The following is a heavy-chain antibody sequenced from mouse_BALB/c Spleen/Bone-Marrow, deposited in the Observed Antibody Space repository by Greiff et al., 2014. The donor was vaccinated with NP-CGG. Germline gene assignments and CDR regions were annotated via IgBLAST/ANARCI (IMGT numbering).Heavy chain of an antibody. CDR1: GYTFPSFD. D-gene: IGHD2-14*01. CDR2: IFPGDGST. CDR3: AGRYDDFDY. V-gene: IGHV1-85*01. Sequence: QLQQSGAELVKPGASVKLFRKASGYTFPSFDINWVRQRPEQGLEWVGWIFPGDGSTKYNKKFKGKATLTTDKSSSPAYMQLSRLTSEDSAVYFCAGRYDDFDYWGQGTTLTVSS. J-gene: IGHJ2*01.